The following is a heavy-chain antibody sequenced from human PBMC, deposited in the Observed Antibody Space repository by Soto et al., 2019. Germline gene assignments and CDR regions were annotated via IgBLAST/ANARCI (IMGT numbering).Heavy chain of an antibody. J-gene: IGHJ4*02. CDR3: ARGRVYSGYDWDFDY. CDR1: GGSISSYY. CDR2: IYYSGST. D-gene: IGHD5-12*01. V-gene: IGHV4-59*01. Sequence: SETLSLTCTVSGGSISSYYWSWIRQPPGKGLEWIGYIYYSGSTNYNPSLKSRVTISVDTSKNQFSLKLSSVTAADTAVYYCARGRVYSGYDWDFDYWGQGTLVTVSS.